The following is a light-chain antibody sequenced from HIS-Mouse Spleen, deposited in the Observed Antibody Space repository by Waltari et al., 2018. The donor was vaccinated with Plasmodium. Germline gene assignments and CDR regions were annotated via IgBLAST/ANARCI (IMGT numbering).Light chain of an antibody. CDR1: HGISSY. Sequence: AIWMTQSPSFLSASTGDRVTISCRMSHGISSYLAWYQKKPRKAPVLLYYAASTLQSVVPSRFSGSGSRTDFTLTISCLQSEDVATYYCQQYYSFPYTFGQGTKLEIK. CDR2: AAS. J-gene: IGKJ2*01. V-gene: IGKV1D-8*02. CDR3: QQYYSFPYT.